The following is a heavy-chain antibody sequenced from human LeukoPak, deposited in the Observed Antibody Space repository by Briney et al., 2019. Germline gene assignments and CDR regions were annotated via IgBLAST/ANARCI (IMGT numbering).Heavy chain of an antibody. CDR2: LTGSGANT. Sequence: GGTLRLSCAASGFTFSSSGMTWVRQAPGRGLEWVSLLTGSGANTYYADSVKGRFTISRDNSKNTLYLQMTRLRAEDTAVYYCAKDEWELLGNFDYWGQGTLVTVSS. D-gene: IGHD1-26*01. V-gene: IGHV3-23*01. J-gene: IGHJ4*02. CDR1: GFTFSSSG. CDR3: AKDEWELLGNFDY.